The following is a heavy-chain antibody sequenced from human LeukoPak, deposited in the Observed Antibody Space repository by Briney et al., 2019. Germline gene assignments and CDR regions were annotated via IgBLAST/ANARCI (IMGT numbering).Heavy chain of an antibody. J-gene: IGHJ4*02. V-gene: IGHV1-18*01. CDR3: ARVYCSGTGCHKGGGDY. CDR1: GYTFTSYG. Sequence: ASVKVSCKASGYTFTSYGISWVRQAPGQGLEWMGWISACNGNTNYAQKLQGRVTMTTDTSTSTGDMELRGLKTHDTAGYYSARVYCSGTGCHKGGGDYWGQGTLVTVSS. D-gene: IGHD2-2*02. CDR2: ISACNGNT.